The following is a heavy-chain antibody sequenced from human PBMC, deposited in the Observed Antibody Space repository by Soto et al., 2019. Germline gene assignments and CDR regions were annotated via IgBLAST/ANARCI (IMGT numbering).Heavy chain of an antibody. J-gene: IGHJ6*02. CDR2: ISAYNGNT. CDR1: GYTFTSYG. D-gene: IGHD1-26*01. CDR3: ARQLGSYGYYYYGMDV. Sequence: ASVKVSCKASGYTFTSYGISWVRQAPGQGLEWMGWISAYNGNTNYAQKLQGRVTITRDTSTSTAYMELSSLRSEDTAVYYCARQLGSYGYYYYGMDVWGQGTTVTVSS. V-gene: IGHV1-18*01.